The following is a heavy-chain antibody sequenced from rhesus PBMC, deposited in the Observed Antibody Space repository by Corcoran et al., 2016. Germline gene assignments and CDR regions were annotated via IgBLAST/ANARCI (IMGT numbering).Heavy chain of an antibody. CDR3: ARVPVIAADADY. D-gene: IGHD6-25*01. V-gene: IGHV4-93*01. J-gene: IGHJ4*01. Sequence: QLQLQESGPGLVKPSETLSLTCAVSGGSISSSNWWSWIRQSPGKGLEWIVSIYGSGGSTEYNPSLKSRVTMSRDTSKNQFSLKLSSVTAADTAVYSCARVPVIAADADYWGQGVLVTVSS. CDR2: IYGSGGST. CDR1: GGSISSSNW.